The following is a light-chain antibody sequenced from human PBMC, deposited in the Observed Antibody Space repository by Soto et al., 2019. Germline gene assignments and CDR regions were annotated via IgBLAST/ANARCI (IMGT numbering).Light chain of an antibody. CDR1: SSDVGSYTL. V-gene: IGLV2-23*02. J-gene: IGLJ1*01. CDR2: EVS. Sequence: QSVLTQPASVSGSPGQSMTISCTGTSSDVGSYTLVSWYQQHPGKAPKLMIYEVSKLPSGVSNRFSGSKSGNKASLTLYGLHYEDVADYYFCSFAGSSTFCVFCPGTQLTVL. CDR3: CSFAGSSTFCV.